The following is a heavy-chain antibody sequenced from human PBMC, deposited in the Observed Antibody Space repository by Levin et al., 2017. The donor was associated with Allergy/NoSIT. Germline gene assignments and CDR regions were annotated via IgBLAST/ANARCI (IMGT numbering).Heavy chain of an antibody. CDR3: ARAITMVRGVIIQNLWSYYYYGMDV. D-gene: IGHD3-10*01. J-gene: IGHJ6*02. CDR2: ISYDGSNK. CDR1: GFTFSSYA. Sequence: GESLKISCAASGFTFSSYAMHWVRQAPGKGLEWVAVISYDGSNKYYADSVKGRFTISRDNSKNTLYLQMNSLRAEDTAVYYCARAITMVRGVIIQNLWSYYYYGMDVWGQGTTVTVSS. V-gene: IGHV3-30*04.